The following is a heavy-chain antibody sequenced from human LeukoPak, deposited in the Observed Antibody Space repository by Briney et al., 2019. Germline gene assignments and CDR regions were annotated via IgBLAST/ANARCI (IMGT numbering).Heavy chain of an antibody. J-gene: IGHJ6*02. Sequence: GGSLRLSCAASGFIFSSYWMHWVRQVPGKGLVWVARINSDGRSASYGQSMTGRFTNSRDNAKNTAYLQMNSLIGEYTAVYFCARDWHYAMDVWGQGTTVTVSS. CDR3: ARDWHYAMDV. V-gene: IGHV3-74*01. CDR2: INSDGRSA. CDR1: GFIFSSYW.